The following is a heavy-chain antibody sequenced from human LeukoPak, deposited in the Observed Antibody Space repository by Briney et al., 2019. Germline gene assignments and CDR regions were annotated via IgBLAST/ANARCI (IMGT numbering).Heavy chain of an antibody. CDR3: ATVRDCSGGSCYSNWFDP. J-gene: IGHJ5*02. Sequence: ASVKVSCKVSGYTLTELSMHWVRQAPGKGLEWMGGFDPEDGETIYAQKFQGRVTMTEDTSTDTAYMELSGLRSEDTAVYYCATVRDCSGGSCYSNWFDPWGQGTLVTVSS. D-gene: IGHD2-15*01. CDR1: GYTLTELS. V-gene: IGHV1-24*01. CDR2: FDPEDGET.